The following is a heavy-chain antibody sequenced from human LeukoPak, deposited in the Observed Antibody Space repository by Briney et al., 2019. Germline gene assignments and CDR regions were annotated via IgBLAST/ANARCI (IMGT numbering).Heavy chain of an antibody. D-gene: IGHD2-8*01. CDR2: INPNSGGT. CDR1: GYTFTGYY. J-gene: IGHJ4*02. CDR3: ARDNGRWLYVTGDY. V-gene: IGHV1-2*02. Sequence: ASVKVSCKASGYTFTGYYMHWVRQAPGQGLEWMGWINPNSGGTNYAQKFQGRVTMTRDTSISTAYMELSRLRSDDTAVYYCARDNGRWLYVTGDYWGQGTLVTVSS.